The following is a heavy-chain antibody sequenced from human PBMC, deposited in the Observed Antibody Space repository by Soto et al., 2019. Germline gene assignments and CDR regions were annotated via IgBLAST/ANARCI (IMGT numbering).Heavy chain of an antibody. CDR3: ARDLNY. V-gene: IGHV3-66*01. J-gene: IGHJ4*02. CDR1: GFAVSGNY. CDR2: IDSGVGT. Sequence: GGSLRLSCAASGFAVSGNYMSWVRQAPGKGLEWVSLIDSGVGTYYGDSVKGRFSISRDNSKNTLYLQMNSLRAEDMAVYYCARDLNYWGQGTLVTVSS.